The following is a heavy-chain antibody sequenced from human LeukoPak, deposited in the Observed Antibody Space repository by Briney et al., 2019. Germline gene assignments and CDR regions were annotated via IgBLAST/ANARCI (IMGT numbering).Heavy chain of an antibody. J-gene: IGHJ4*02. D-gene: IGHD6-19*01. CDR3: ARVRYCSTNRCYDREFDN. CDR1: GGSISNYY. V-gene: IGHV4-59*01. CDR2: IYYSGNT. Sequence: SETLSLTCTVSGGSISNYYWSWIRQPPGKGLVWIGYIYYSGNTNYNPSLKSRVTISVDTSKNQFSLKLNSVTAADTAVYYCARVRYCSTNRCYDREFDNWGQGTLVTVSS.